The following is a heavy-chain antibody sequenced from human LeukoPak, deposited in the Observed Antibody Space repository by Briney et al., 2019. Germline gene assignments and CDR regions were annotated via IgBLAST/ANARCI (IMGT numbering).Heavy chain of an antibody. Sequence: GGSLRLSCTASGFTFGDCAMSWVRQAPGKGLEWVGFIRSKAYGGTTEYAASVKGRFTISRDDSKSIAYLQMNSLKTEDTAVYYRTRDTHGSGSYYIWFDPWGQGTLVTVSS. CDR3: TRDTHGSGSYYIWFDP. CDR2: IRSKAYGGTT. V-gene: IGHV3-49*04. J-gene: IGHJ5*02. CDR1: GFTFGDCA. D-gene: IGHD3-10*01.